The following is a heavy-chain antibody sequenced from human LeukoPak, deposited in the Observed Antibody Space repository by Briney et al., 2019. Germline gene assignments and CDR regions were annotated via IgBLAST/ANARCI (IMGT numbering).Heavy chain of an antibody. CDR1: GYSFTTYY. Sequence: GASVKVSSKAYGYSFTTYYIHWVRQAPGQGLEWVGIINPTGGNTNYEQKFEGRVTMTRDTSTSTVYMELSSLRSEDTAVYYCARGDSSGYYNYFDYWGQGTLVTVSS. CDR2: INPTGGNT. D-gene: IGHD3-22*01. J-gene: IGHJ4*02. CDR3: ARGDSSGYYNYFDY. V-gene: IGHV1-46*01.